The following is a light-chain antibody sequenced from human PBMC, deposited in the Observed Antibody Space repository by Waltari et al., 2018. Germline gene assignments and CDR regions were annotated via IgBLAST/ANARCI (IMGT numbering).Light chain of an antibody. J-gene: IGKJ3*01. Sequence: DIVMNQSQDSLAVALGERATINCKSSQSVLYSSNNKNYLAWYQQQPGQPPKLLIYWASTRASGVPDRFSGRGSGTDFTLTISSLQAEDVAVYYCQQYYSTPPTFGPGTKVDIK. V-gene: IGKV4-1*01. CDR3: QQYYSTPPT. CDR1: QSVLYSSNNKNY. CDR2: WAS.